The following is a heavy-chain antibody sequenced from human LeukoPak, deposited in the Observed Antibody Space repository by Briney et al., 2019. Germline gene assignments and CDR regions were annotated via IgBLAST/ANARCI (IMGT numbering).Heavy chain of an antibody. CDR3: ARGSITFLPAFDI. V-gene: IGHV4-59*12. J-gene: IGHJ3*02. Sequence: PSETLSLTCTLSGGSISTYYWSWVRQPPGKGLEWVGYIDYSGSSSYNPSLKRGGTISVEKSKKKCSLKRSSVPAADPAVYYCARGSITFLPAFDIWGQGTMVTVSS. D-gene: IGHD3-16*01. CDR2: IDYSGSS. CDR1: GGSISTYY.